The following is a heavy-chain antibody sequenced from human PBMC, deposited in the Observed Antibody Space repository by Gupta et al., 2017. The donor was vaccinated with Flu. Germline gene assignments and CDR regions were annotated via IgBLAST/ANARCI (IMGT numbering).Heavy chain of an antibody. CDR3: ATGRQLWFEF. CDR2: FDPEEGQI. CDR1: GHSLDDLS. D-gene: IGHD5-18*01. Sequence: QVQLVQSGAEVKEPGASVKVSCKVSGHSLDDLSMHWARQAPGKGLEYMGGFDPEEGQIIYTPKFLGRVIMTEHRSTDTAYMELKSLRSDDRAIYYCATGRQLWFEFWGQGTLITVS. J-gene: IGHJ4*02. V-gene: IGHV1-24*01.